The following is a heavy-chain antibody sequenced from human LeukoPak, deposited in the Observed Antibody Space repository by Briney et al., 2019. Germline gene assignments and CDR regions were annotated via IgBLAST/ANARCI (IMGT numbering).Heavy chain of an antibody. Sequence: PGGSLRLSFAASGFTVSDNYMSWVRQAPGKGLEWVSIIYTGGGTYYADSVQGRFTIYRDNYKNTLYLQTDSLRAADTDVYYCARIRTNLFDSWGQGSLVTVSS. D-gene: IGHD1-7*01. J-gene: IGHJ4*02. V-gene: IGHV3-66*01. CDR1: GFTVSDNY. CDR3: ARIRTNLFDS. CDR2: IYTGGGT.